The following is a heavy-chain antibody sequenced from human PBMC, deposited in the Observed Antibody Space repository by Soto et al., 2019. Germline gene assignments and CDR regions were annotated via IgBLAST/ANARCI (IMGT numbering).Heavy chain of an antibody. CDR1: GFTFSPYS. V-gene: IGHV3-48*02. CDR2: NSRGGDTI. CDR3: ARDRSTIYAVVTPIDY. Sequence: VGSLRLSCEVSGFTFSPYSMNWVRQAPGKGLEWISYNSRGGDTIYYVDSVRGGFTVSRDNTKKSLYLQMDSLRDEDKAVYYCARDRSTIYAVVTPIDYWGQGTMVTVSS. D-gene: IGHD3-3*01. J-gene: IGHJ4*02.